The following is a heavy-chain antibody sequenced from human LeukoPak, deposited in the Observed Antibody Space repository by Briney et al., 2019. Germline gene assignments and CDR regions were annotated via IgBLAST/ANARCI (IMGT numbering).Heavy chain of an antibody. Sequence: SQTLSLTRAISGDSVSSNSAAWNWIRQSPSRGLEWLGRTYYRSKWYNDYAVSVKSRITINPDTSKNQFSLQLNSVTPEDTAVYYCARGPHYYDSSGYYYYYMDVWGKGTTVTVSS. D-gene: IGHD3-22*01. CDR2: TYYRSKWYN. CDR3: ARGPHYYDSSGYYYYYMDV. J-gene: IGHJ6*03. CDR1: GDSVSSNSAA. V-gene: IGHV6-1*01.